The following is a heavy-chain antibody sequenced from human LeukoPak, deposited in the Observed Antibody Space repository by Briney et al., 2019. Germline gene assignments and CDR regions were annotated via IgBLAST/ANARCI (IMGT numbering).Heavy chain of an antibody. Sequence: PSETLSLTCSVSGGSITSGRYYWTWTRQYPEKGLEWIGYSYYSGSTHFKSSLKSRATISLDKSKNQFSLNLTSATAADTAVYYCARATYDLLTGYYLDSWGQGTLVTVSS. J-gene: IGHJ4*02. CDR1: GGSITSGRYY. V-gene: IGHV4-31*03. D-gene: IGHD3-9*01. CDR3: ARATYDLLTGYYLDS. CDR2: SYYSGST.